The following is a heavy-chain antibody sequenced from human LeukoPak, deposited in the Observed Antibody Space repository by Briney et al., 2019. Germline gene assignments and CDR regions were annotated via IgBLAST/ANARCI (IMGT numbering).Heavy chain of an antibody. Sequence: GGSLRLSCTASGFTFSSYWMSWVRQAPGKGLEWVANIKQDGSEKYYVDSVKGRFTISRDNAKNSLYLQMNSLRAEDTAVYYCATKGYSYAKGYWGQGTLVTVSS. CDR2: IKQDGSEK. D-gene: IGHD5-18*01. CDR1: GFTFSSYW. CDR3: ATKGYSYAKGY. V-gene: IGHV3-7*01. J-gene: IGHJ4*02.